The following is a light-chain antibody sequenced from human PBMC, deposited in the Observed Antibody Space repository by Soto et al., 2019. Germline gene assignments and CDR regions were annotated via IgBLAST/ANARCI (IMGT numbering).Light chain of an antibody. CDR1: QSISSW. CDR3: QQSFT. J-gene: IGKJ3*01. Sequence: DIQMTQSPSTLSASVGDRVTITCRASQSISSWLAWYQQKPGKAPKLLIYKASSLESGVPSRFIGSGSGTEFTLTISRLQPDDFATYYGQQSFTFGPGTKVDIK. CDR2: KAS. V-gene: IGKV1-5*03.